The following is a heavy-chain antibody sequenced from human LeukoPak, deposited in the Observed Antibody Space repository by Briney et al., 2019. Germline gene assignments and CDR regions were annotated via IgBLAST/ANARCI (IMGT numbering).Heavy chain of an antibody. CDR2: IYYSGST. J-gene: IGHJ4*02. CDR1: GGSISSSSYY. Sequence: SETLSLTCTVSGGSISSSSYYWGWIRQPPGKGLEWIGSIYYSGSTYYNPSLKSRVTMSVGTSKNHFSLKLSSVTAADTAVYYCAANSADYNTLGSSYKVWGQGTLVTVSS. CDR3: AANSADYNTLGSSYKV. V-gene: IGHV4-39*02. D-gene: IGHD3-10*01.